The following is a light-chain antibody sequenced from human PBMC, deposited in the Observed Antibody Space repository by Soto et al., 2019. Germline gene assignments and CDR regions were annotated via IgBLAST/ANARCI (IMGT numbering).Light chain of an antibody. CDR1: QSISSF. J-gene: IGKJ1*01. V-gene: IGKV1-39*01. Sequence: DIQMTQSASSLSASVGDRVTIACRASQSISSFLNWYQQKPGKAPKLLIYAASTLQSGVPSRFSGSGSGTDFTLTITSLQPEDIATYHCQQSYGTPLTFGQGTKVDIK. CDR2: AAS. CDR3: QQSYGTPLT.